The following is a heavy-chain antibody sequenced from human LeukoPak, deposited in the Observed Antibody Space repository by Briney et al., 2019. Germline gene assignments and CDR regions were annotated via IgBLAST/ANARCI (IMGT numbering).Heavy chain of an antibody. CDR3: ARAPGGYYYTMDV. Sequence: KSSETLSLTCTVAGGSVINYYWTWVRQRPGKGLGWIPHINDSAPTNYNPSLNSPLTTSVATSKNQFSLKLSSVTAAHTAVYYRARAPGGYYYTMDVWGKGTTVTVPS. D-gene: IGHD3-10*01. CDR1: GGSVINYY. V-gene: IGHV4-59*02. J-gene: IGHJ6*03. CDR2: INDSAPT.